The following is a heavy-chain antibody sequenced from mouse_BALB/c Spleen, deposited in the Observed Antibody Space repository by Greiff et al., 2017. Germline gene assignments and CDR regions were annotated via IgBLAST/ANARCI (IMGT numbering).Heavy chain of an antibody. Sequence: QVQLQQSAAELARPGASVKMSCKASGYTFTSYTMHWVKQRPGQGLEWIGYINPSSGYTEYNQKFKDKTTLTADKSSSTAYMQLSSLTSEDSAVYYCARVGTPYYYAMDYWGQGTSVTVSS. J-gene: IGHJ4*01. V-gene: IGHV1-4*02. CDR3: ARVGTPYYYAMDY. D-gene: IGHD4-1*01. CDR2: INPSSGYT. CDR1: GYTFTSYT.